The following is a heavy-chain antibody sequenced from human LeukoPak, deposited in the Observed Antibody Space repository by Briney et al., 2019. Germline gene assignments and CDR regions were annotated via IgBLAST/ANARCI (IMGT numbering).Heavy chain of an antibody. V-gene: IGHV3-23*01. D-gene: IGHD5-18*01. CDR2: ISGSGGNT. CDR1: GFTFSSYA. Sequence: GGSLRLSCAASGFTFSSYAMSWVRQAPGKGLEWVSAISGSGGNTYYADSVKGRFTISRDNSKNTLYLHMNSLRAEDTAVYYCAKDDRYSYGYSVDYWGQGTLVTVSS. J-gene: IGHJ4*02. CDR3: AKDDRYSYGYSVDY.